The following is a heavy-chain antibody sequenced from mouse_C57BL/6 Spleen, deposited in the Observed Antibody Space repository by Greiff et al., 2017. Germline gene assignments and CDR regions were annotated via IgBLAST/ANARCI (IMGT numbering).Heavy chain of an antibody. CDR2: IWRGGST. J-gene: IGHJ4*01. CDR1: GFSLTSYG. Sequence: VKLMESGPGLVQPSQRLSITCTVSGFSLTSYGVHWVRQSPGKGLEWLGVIWRGGSTDYNAAFMSRLSITKENSKILVFFKMNSRQADDTAIYYCAKTGCGYKDAMDYWGQGTSVTVSS. D-gene: IGHD2-2*01. V-gene: IGHV2-5*01. CDR3: AKTGCGYKDAMDY.